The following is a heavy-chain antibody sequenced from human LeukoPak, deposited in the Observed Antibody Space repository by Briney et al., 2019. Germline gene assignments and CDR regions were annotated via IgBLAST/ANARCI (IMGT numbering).Heavy chain of an antibody. CDR1: GGSISNSDYY. CDR2: IYYSGST. V-gene: IGHV4-39*01. D-gene: IGHD5-24*01. Sequence: PSETLSLTCTVSGGSISNSDYYWSWIRQPPGKGLVWNGSIYYSGSTYYNPSLKSRVTISVDTSKNQFSLRLSSVTAADTAVYYCARRMATMLAFGIWGQGTMVTVCS. CDR3: ARRMATMLAFGI. J-gene: IGHJ3*02.